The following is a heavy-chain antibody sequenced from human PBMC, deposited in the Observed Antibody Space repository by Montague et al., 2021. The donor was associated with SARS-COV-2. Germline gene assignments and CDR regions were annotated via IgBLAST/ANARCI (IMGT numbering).Heavy chain of an antibody. CDR1: GGSISSGGYY. CDR3: ARRSRVVTAIWALRTSLSSWCDP. Sequence: SQTLSLTCTVSGGSISSGGYYWSWIRQHPGKGLEWIGYIYYSGSTYYNPSLKSRVTISVDTSKNQFSLKLSSVTAADTAVYYCARRSRVVTAIWALRTSLSSWCDPWGQGTLGTVSS. V-gene: IGHV4-31*03. D-gene: IGHD2-21*02. J-gene: IGHJ5*02. CDR2: IYYSGST.